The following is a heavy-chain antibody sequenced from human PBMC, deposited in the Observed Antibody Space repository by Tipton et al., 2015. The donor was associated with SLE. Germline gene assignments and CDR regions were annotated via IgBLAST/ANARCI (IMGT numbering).Heavy chain of an antibody. J-gene: IGHJ3*02. V-gene: IGHV4-34*01. Sequence: TLSLTCAVYGGSFSGYYWSWIRQPPGKGLEWIGEINHSGSTNYNPSLKSRVTISVDTSKNQFSLKLSSVTAADTAVYYCARDSGYSSSWYFAFDIWGQGTMVTVSS. CDR2: INHSGST. CDR1: GGSFSGYY. D-gene: IGHD6-13*01. CDR3: ARDSGYSSSWYFAFDI.